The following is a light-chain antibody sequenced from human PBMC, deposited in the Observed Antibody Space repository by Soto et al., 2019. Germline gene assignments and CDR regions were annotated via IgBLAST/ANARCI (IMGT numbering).Light chain of an antibody. J-gene: IGKJ2*01. CDR3: PHYYSSAPMYN. V-gene: IGKV3-20*01. CDR1: QTVNNRD. Sequence: EIVLTQSPGTLSLSPGERATLSCRASQTVNNRDLAWYQQRPGQAPRLLIYGTSASATGIPDRFSGSGSGRAFARNIGRLELEDFAVYYCPHYYSSAPMYNFGQGTKLEI. CDR2: GTS.